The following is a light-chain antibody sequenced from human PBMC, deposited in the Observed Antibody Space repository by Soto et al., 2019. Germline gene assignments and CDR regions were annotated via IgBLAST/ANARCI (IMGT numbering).Light chain of an antibody. J-gene: IGKJ1*01. CDR3: QQYGSSPLT. CDR1: QSVSSSS. V-gene: IGKV3-20*01. CDR2: GAS. Sequence: EIVLTQSPGTLSLSPGERATLSCRASQSVSSSSLAWYQQKPGQAPRLLIYGASSRATGISDRFSGSGSGTDFTLTISRLEPEDFAVYYCQQYGSSPLTFGQGTKVEIK.